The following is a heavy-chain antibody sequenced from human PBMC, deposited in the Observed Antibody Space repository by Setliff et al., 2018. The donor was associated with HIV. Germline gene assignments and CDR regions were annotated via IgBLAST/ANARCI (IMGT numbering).Heavy chain of an antibody. CDR1: GYTFTDYY. J-gene: IGHJ4*02. CDR3: ARSDTIFGVAPIY. CDR2: INPNSGGT. D-gene: IGHD3-3*01. Sequence: ASVKVSCKASGYTFTDYYMHWVRQAPGQGLEWMGWINPNSGGTNYAQKFQGRVTMTRDTSISTAYMDLSRLRSDDTALYYCARSDTIFGVAPIYWGQGILVTVSS. V-gene: IGHV1-2*02.